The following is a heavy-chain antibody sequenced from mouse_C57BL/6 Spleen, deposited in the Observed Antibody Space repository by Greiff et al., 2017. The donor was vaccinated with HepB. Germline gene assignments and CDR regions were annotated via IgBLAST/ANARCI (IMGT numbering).Heavy chain of an antibody. Sequence: EVQLQQSGAELVRPGASVKLSCTASGFNIKDYYMDWVKQRPEQGLEWIGRIDPEDGDTEYAPKFQGKATMTADTSSNTAYLQLSSLTSEDTAVYYCTPYGSKGYFDVWGTGTTVTVSS. J-gene: IGHJ1*03. CDR2: IDPEDGDT. CDR1: GFNIKDYY. V-gene: IGHV14-1*01. CDR3: TPYGSKGYFDV. D-gene: IGHD1-1*01.